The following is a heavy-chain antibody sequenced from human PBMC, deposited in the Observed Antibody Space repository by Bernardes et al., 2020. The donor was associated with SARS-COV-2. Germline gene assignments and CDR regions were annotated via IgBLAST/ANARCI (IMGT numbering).Heavy chain of an antibody. J-gene: IGHJ5*02. D-gene: IGHD3-22*01. V-gene: IGHV3-74*01. CDR2: IGDGAT. CDR1: GFSLSNYW. Sequence: GGSLRLSCEASGFSLSNYWMHWVRQVPGKGLVWLSRIGDGATTYADSVKGRFTISRDSSESTLFLQMNSLRAEDTAVYYCAKGTTMIGTWGQGTLVTVSS. CDR3: AKGTTMIGT.